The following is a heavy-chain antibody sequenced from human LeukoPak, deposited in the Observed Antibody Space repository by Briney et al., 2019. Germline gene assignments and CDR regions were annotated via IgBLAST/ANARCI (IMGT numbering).Heavy chain of an antibody. D-gene: IGHD3-22*01. CDR2: IVRIFGTA. Sequence: KVCCKASGGTFSSYAISWVRQAPGQGLEWMGGIVRIFGTADYAQKFQGRVTITTDESTSTAYMELSSLRSEDTAVYYCARDQAVSPHYDNSGFHPFDYWGQGTLVTVSS. V-gene: IGHV1-69*05. CDR1: GGTFSSYA. CDR3: ARDQAVSPHYDNSGFHPFDY. J-gene: IGHJ4*02.